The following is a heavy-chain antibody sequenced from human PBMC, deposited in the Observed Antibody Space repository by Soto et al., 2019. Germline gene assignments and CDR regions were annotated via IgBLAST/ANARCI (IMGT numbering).Heavy chain of an antibody. J-gene: IGHJ5*02. CDR3: ARKDKSGYFNWFDP. Sequence: GESLKISCRTSGYRFTSYWIAWVRQMPGKGLEWMGIIFPSDSDTRYSPSFQGQVTISADRSTSTVFLQWASLKATDTAVYFCARKDKSGYFNWFDPWGQGTLVTVSS. CDR1: GYRFTSYW. D-gene: IGHD3-22*01. V-gene: IGHV5-51*01. CDR2: IFPSDSDT.